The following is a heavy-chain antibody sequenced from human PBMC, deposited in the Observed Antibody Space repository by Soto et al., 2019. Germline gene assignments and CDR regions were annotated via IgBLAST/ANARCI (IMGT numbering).Heavy chain of an antibody. CDR1: GCSISSYY. V-gene: IGHV4-59*01. J-gene: IGHJ6*03. CDR2: IYYSGST. Sequence: SETLSLTCTVSGCSISSYYWSWIRQPPGKGLEWIGYIYYSGSTNYNPSPKSRVTISVDTSKNQFSLKLSSVTAADTAVYYCARGAYYYYYMDVWGKGTTVTVS. CDR3: ARGAYYYYYMDV.